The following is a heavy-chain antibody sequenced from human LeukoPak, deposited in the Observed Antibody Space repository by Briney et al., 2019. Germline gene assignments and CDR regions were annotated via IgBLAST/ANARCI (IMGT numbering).Heavy chain of an antibody. Sequence: GASVKVSCKASGYTFTSYGISWVRQAPGQGLEWMGWISAYNGNTNYAQKLQGRVTMTTDTSTSTAYMELRSLRSDDTAVYYCARAHLMLGNDAFDIWGQGTMVTVSS. J-gene: IGHJ3*02. CDR3: ARAHLMLGNDAFDI. CDR1: GYTFTSYG. D-gene: IGHD1-26*01. V-gene: IGHV1-18*01. CDR2: ISAYNGNT.